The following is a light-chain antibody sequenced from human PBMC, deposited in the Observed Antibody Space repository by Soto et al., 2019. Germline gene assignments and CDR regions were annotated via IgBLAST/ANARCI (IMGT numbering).Light chain of an antibody. Sequence: QVVVTQPPSASGTPGQGVTISCSGSTSNIGSNYVYWYQQLPGTAPKLLIYRNNQRPSGVPDRFSGSKSGTSASLAISGLRSDDEADYFCATWDDSLNGFYVFGTGTKLTVL. J-gene: IGLJ1*01. V-gene: IGLV1-47*01. CDR2: RNN. CDR1: TSNIGSNY. CDR3: ATWDDSLNGFYV.